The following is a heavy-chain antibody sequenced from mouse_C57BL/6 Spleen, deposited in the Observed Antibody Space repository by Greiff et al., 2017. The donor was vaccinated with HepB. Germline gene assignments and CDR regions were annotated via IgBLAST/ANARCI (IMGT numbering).Heavy chain of an antibody. CDR2: IDPSDSYT. D-gene: IGHD1-1*01. CDR3: ARLITTVVAYYAMDY. V-gene: IGHV1-50*01. CDR1: GYTFTSYW. J-gene: IGHJ4*01. Sequence: QVQLQQPGAELVKPGASVKLSCKASGYTFTSYWMQWVKQRPGQGLEWIGEIDPSDSYTNYNQKFKGKATLTVDTSSSTAYMQLSSLTSEDSAVYYCARLITTVVAYYAMDYWGQGTSVTVSS.